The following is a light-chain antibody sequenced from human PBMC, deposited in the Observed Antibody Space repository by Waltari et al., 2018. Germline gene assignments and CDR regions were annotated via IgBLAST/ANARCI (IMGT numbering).Light chain of an antibody. CDR2: DAS. J-gene: IGKJ2*01. Sequence: EIVLTRSPATLSLSPGDTATLSCRASQSVGSYLAWYQQKPGQAPRLLIYDASNRAAGIPDRFRGSGSGTDFTLTISSLEAEDFAVYYCQQRSKWTPHTFGQGARLEIK. CDR3: QQRSKWTPHT. V-gene: IGKV3-11*01. CDR1: QSVGSY.